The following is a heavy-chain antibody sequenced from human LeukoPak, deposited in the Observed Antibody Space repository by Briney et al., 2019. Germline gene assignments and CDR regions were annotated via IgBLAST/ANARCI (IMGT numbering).Heavy chain of an antibody. CDR3: GRGSVGFGELNY. J-gene: IGHJ4*02. Sequence: TGRSLRLSCAASGFTFSSYAMHWVRQAPGKGLEWVAVISYDGSNKFYADSVKGRFPHSRDNSKNTPYLQMTILRIESPAVYYCGRGSVGFGELNYWGQGTLVTVSS. V-gene: IGHV3-30-3*01. CDR1: GFTFSSYA. CDR2: ISYDGSNK. D-gene: IGHD3-10*01.